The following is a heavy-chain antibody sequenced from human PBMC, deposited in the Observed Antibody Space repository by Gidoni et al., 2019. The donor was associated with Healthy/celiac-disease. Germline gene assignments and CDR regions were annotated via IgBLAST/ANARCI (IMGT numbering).Heavy chain of an antibody. V-gene: IGHV3-30-3*01. CDR2: ISYDGSNK. CDR1: GFTFSSYA. CDR3: AREAYYYDSSGYFDY. Sequence: QVQLVESGGGVVQPGMSLRLSCAASGFTFSSYAMHWFRQAPGKGLEWVAVISYDGSNKDDADSVKGRFTMSRDNSKNTLYMQMNRRRAEDTAVYYCAREAYYYDSSGYFDYWGQGTLVTVSS. J-gene: IGHJ4*02. D-gene: IGHD3-22*01.